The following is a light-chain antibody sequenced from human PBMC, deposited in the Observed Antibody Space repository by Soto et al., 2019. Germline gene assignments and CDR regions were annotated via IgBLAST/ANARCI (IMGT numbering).Light chain of an antibody. CDR2: DVS. J-gene: IGLJ2*01. Sequence: QSALTQPASVSGSPGQSITISCTGTSSDVGGSNSLSWYQQHPGKVPKLMIYDVSNRTSGVSNRFSGSKSGNTASLTISGLHAEDEADYYCSSFTSSNTLVFGGGTKLTVL. CDR1: SSDVGGSNS. V-gene: IGLV2-14*01. CDR3: SSFTSSNTLV.